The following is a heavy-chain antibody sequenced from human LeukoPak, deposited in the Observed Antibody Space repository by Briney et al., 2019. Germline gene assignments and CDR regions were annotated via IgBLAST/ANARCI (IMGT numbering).Heavy chain of an antibody. CDR1: GFTFSSYG. V-gene: IGHV3-30*02. Sequence: PGGSLRLSCAASGFTFSSYGMHWVRQAPGKGLEWVAFIRYDGSNNYYADSVKGRFTISRDNTKNTLYLQMNSLRAEDTAVYYCAKDQRDNWNRAEYFQHWGQGTLVTVSS. J-gene: IGHJ1*01. CDR3: AKDQRDNWNRAEYFQH. CDR2: IRYDGSNN. D-gene: IGHD1-20*01.